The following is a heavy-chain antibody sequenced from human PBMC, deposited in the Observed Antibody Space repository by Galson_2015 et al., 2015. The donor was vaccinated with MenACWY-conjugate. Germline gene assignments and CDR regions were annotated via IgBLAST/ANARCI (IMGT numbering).Heavy chain of an antibody. CDR2: IRASGGA. D-gene: IGHD2/OR15-2a*01. J-gene: IGHJ4*02. CDR3: AKNRISETSPPDF. CDR1: GFTFSDYA. V-gene: IGHV3-23*01. Sequence: SLRLSCAASGFTFSDYAMSWVRQAPGKGLEWVSAIRASGGAYYADSVKGRFTISRDNSKNTLYLQMNSLRAEDTAVYYCAKNRISETSPPDFWGQGTLVTVSS.